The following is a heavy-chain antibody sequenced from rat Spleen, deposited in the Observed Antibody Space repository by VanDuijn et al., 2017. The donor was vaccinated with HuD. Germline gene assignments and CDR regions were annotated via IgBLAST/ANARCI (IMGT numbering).Heavy chain of an antibody. CDR3: ARTGGPYYWYFDL. CDR2: ISTAGSNT. Sequence: EVQLVESGGGLVQPGRSLKLSCAASGFIFSDYNMAWVRQAPTKGLEWVAYISTAGSNTFYRDSVKGRFTISRDNDKSTLHLQMDSLRSEDTATYYCARTGGPYYWYFDLWGPGTMVTVSS. V-gene: IGHV5-25*01. J-gene: IGHJ1*01. CDR1: GFIFSDYN. D-gene: IGHD1-11*01.